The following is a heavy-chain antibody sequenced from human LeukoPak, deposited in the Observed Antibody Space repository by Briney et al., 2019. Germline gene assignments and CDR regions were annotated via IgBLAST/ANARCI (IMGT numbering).Heavy chain of an antibody. CDR2: IYHSGST. CDR1: VYSISRGYY. D-gene: IGHD3-22*01. V-gene: IGHV4-38-2*02. J-gene: IGHJ4*02. Sequence: SETLSLTCSVSVYSISRGYYWGWIRQPPGKGLEWIGSIYHSGSTYYNPSLKSRVTISVDTSKNQFSLKLSSVTAADTAVYYCARERRVYYYDSSGYYWDLDYFDYWGQGTLVTVSS. CDR3: ARERRVYYYDSSGYYWDLDYFDY.